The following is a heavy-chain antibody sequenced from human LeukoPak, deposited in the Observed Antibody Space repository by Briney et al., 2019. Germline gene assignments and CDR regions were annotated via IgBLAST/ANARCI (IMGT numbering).Heavy chain of an antibody. CDR3: ARGATIFGVDEEYYFDY. CDR2: IYSGGST. CDR1: GFTASSNF. D-gene: IGHD3-3*01. J-gene: IGHJ4*02. Sequence: PAGSLRLSCAASGFTASSNFMSWVRQAPGKGLEWVSVIYSGGSTYYADYVQGRFTISRDNSKNTLYLQMNSLRAEDTAVYYCARGATIFGVDEEYYFDYWGQGTLVTVSS. V-gene: IGHV3-53*01.